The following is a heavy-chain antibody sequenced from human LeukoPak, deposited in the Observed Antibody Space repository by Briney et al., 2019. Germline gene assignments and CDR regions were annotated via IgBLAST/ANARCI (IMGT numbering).Heavy chain of an antibody. V-gene: IGHV2-5*02. J-gene: IGHJ4*02. D-gene: IGHD3-10*01. CDR2: IYWDDDK. Sequence: SGPTLVNPTQTLTLTCTFSGFSLSTSGVGVGWIRQPPGKALEWLALIYWDDDKRYSPSLKSRLTITKDTSKNQVVLTMTNMDPVDTATYYCAHRPRDGSGSYYNVFFDYWGQGTLVTVSS. CDR1: GFSLSTSGVG. CDR3: AHRPRDGSGSYYNVFFDY.